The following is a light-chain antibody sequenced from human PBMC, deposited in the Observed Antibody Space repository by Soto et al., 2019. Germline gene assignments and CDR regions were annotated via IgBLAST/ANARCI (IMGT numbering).Light chain of an antibody. CDR2: GTT. CDR3: QEYNNWPKT. J-gene: IGKJ1*01. Sequence: EIVMTQSPATLSVSPGERATLSCRASQSISSSLAWYQQRPGQAPRLLIYGTTTRAAGVPSRFSGSGSGAEFPLTISSLQSEDFAFYYCQEYNNWPKTFGQGTKVDIK. V-gene: IGKV3-15*01. CDR1: QSISSS.